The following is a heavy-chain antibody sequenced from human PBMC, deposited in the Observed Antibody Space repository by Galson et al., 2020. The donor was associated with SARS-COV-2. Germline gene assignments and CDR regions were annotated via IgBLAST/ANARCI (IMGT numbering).Heavy chain of an antibody. V-gene: IGHV7-4-1*02. D-gene: IGHD6-13*01. CDR3: AREGIAGPVSLVGYFDS. J-gene: IGHJ4*02. CDR1: GYTFTSYA. Sequence: ASVKVSCQASGYTFTSYAMNLVRQAPGPGLEWMGWINTNTGNPTYAQGFPGRFVFSLDTSVVTASLQISTLQAEDTAVYYCAREGIAGPVSLVGYFDSWGQGALVTVSS. CDR2: INTNTGNP.